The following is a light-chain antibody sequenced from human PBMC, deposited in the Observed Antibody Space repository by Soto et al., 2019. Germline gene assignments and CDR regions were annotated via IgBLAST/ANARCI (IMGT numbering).Light chain of an antibody. V-gene: IGKV3-20*01. CDR1: QSISSIY. J-gene: IGKJ2*03. CDR3: QQYGDGNSPRYS. Sequence: EVVLTQSPGTLSLSPRERVTLSCRASQSISSIYLAWYQQKPGQAPRLVIYATSSRATGIPDRFSGSGSGTDFTLTISRLEPEDFAVYYCQQYGDGNSPRYSFGQGTRLDIK. CDR2: ATS.